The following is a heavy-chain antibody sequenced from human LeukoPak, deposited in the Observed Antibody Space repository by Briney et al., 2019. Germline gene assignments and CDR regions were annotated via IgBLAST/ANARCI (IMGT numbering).Heavy chain of an antibody. CDR2: IGHDGSYE. J-gene: IGHJ4*02. CDR1: QFTFSSYG. Sequence: GGSLRLSCAASQFTFSSYGMHWVRQAPGKGLEWVASIGHDGSYEYYPDSVKGRFTISRDNSKNTLYLHMNSLRAEDTVVYYCARALTLFRGVPNLDFWGQGTLVSVSS. V-gene: IGHV3-30*02. CDR3: ARALTLFRGVPNLDF. D-gene: IGHD3-10*01.